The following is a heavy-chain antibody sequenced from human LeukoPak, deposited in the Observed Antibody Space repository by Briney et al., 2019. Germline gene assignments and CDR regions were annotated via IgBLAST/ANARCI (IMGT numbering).Heavy chain of an antibody. CDR1: GGTFSSYA. CDR3: ARDTSSGTGGPRDDY. CDR2: IIPIFGTA. D-gene: IGHD3-10*01. V-gene: IGHV1-69*01. J-gene: IGHJ4*02. Sequence: GASVKVSCKASGGTFSSYAISWVRQAPGQGLEWMGGIIPIFGTANYAQKFQGRVTITADESTSTAYVELSSLRSEDTAVYYCARDTSSGTGGPRDDYWGQGTLVTVSS.